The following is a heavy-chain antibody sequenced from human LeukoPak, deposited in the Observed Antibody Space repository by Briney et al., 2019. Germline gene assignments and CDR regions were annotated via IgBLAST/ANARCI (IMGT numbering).Heavy chain of an antibody. D-gene: IGHD4-17*01. V-gene: IGHV3-23*01. CDR1: GFTFSSYA. CDR3: AKDRLSDYGPPTDAFDI. Sequence: PGGSLRLTCAASGFTFSSYAMSWVGQAPGKGLEWVSAISGSGGGTDYADSVKGRFTISRDNSKNPLWLQMNSLRAEDTAVYYCAKDRLSDYGPPTDAFDIWGQGTMVTVSS. CDR2: ISGSGGGT. J-gene: IGHJ3*02.